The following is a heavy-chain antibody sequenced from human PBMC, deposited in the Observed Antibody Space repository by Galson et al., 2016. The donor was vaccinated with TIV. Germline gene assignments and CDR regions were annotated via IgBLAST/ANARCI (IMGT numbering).Heavy chain of an antibody. J-gene: IGHJ3*01. D-gene: IGHD2-15*01. Sequence: SVKVSCKASGYTFTDYYIHWVRQAPGHGLEWMGWINPNRVATPFGRKLQGWVTLTRDTSINTAYMELSRLKSDDTAVYYCAKVAATSDGFDVWGQGTMVTVAS. V-gene: IGHV1-2*04. CDR1: GYTFTDYY. CDR2: INPNRVAT. CDR3: AKVAATSDGFDV.